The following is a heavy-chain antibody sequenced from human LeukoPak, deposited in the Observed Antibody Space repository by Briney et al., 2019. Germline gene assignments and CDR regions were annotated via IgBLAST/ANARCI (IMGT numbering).Heavy chain of an antibody. CDR1: GYTFTGYY. CDR3: ARYDSRGSASTRFDY. CDR2: INPNSGGT. Sequence: ASVKVSCKASGYTFTGYYMHWVRQAPGQGLEWMGWINPNSGGTNYAQKFQGRVTMTRDTSISTAYMELSRLRSDDTAVYYCARYDSRGSASTRFDYWGQGILVTISS. V-gene: IGHV1-2*02. J-gene: IGHJ4*02. D-gene: IGHD3-16*01.